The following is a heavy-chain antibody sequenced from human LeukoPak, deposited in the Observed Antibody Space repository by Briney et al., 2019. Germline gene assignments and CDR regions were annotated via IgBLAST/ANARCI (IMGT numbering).Heavy chain of an antibody. CDR1: GGSISSYY. CDR3: ARRGVWFGEFGEFDP. V-gene: IGHV4-59*01. CDR2: IYYSGST. J-gene: IGHJ5*02. Sequence: PSETLSLTCTVSGGSISSYYWSWIRQPPGKGLEWIGYIYYSGSTNYNPSLKSRVTISVDTSKNQFSLKLSSVTAADTAVYYCARRGVWFGEFGEFDPWGQGTPVTVSS. D-gene: IGHD3-10*01.